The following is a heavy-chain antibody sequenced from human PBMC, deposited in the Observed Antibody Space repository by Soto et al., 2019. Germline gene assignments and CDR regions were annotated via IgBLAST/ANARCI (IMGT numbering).Heavy chain of an antibody. CDR1: GGSVSVYY. Sequence: SETLCLTCTISGGSVSVYYWSWIRQSPGQGLEWIGYIYASGSPYYNPSLRSRVTISADTSKNQISLKLTSPTDADPAVYYCARGVGSSPPQYWGRGTLVTVSS. CDR3: ARGVGSSPPQY. V-gene: IGHV4-59*02. J-gene: IGHJ4*02. CDR2: IYASGSP. D-gene: IGHD1-26*01.